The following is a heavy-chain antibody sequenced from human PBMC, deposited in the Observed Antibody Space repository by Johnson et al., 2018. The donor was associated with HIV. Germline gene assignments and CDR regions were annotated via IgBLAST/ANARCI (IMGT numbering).Heavy chain of an antibody. D-gene: IGHD3-22*01. CDR2: INWNGGST. J-gene: IGHJ3*02. V-gene: IGHV3-20*04. Sequence: EVQLVESGGCVVRPGGSLRLSCAASGFTFDDYGMSWVRQAPGKGLEWVSGINWNGGSTGYADSVKGRFTISRDNAKNSLYVQMNSLRAEDTALYYCARGVRDSSGYPFAFDIWGQGTMVIVPS. CDR1: GFTFDDYG. CDR3: ARGVRDSSGYPFAFDI.